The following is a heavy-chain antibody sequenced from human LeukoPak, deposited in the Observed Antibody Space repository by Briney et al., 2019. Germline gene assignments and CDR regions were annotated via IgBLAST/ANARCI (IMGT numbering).Heavy chain of an antibody. CDR3: ARVSSYKRGWANYYYYYMDV. Sequence: ASVKVSCKASGYTFTSYDINWVRQATGQGLEWMGWKNPNSGNTGYAQKFQGRVTMTRNTSISTAYMELSSLRSEDTAVYYCARVSSYKRGWANYYYYYMDVWGKGTTVTVSS. CDR1: GYTFTSYD. D-gene: IGHD5-18*01. CDR2: KNPNSGNT. V-gene: IGHV1-8*01. J-gene: IGHJ6*03.